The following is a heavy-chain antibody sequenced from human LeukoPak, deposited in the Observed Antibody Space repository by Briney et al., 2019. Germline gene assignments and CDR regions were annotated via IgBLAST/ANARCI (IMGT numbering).Heavy chain of an antibody. Sequence: SETLSLTCAVYGGSLSAYYWSWIRQPPGKGLEWIGEINHSGSTNYNPSLKSRVTISVDTSKNQFSLKLSSVTAADTAVYYCARTLYSSSSEFGFDYWGQGTLVTVSS. CDR3: ARTLYSSSSEFGFDY. CDR1: GGSLSAYY. J-gene: IGHJ4*02. CDR2: INHSGST. V-gene: IGHV4-34*01. D-gene: IGHD6-6*01.